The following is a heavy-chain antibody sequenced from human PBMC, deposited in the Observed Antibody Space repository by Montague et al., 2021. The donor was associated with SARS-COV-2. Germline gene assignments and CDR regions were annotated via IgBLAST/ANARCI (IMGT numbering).Heavy chain of an antibody. CDR1: GGSISSGSYY. CDR3: ARAHSGSWAHLDN. J-gene: IGHJ4*02. CDR2: IDTSGTT. D-gene: IGHD5-12*01. Sequence: TLSLTCTVSGGSISSGSYYWSWIRQPAGKGLEWIGRIDTSGTTDYXVSLKSRVTISVDTSKNQFSLKLTSVTAADTAVYYCARAHSGSWAHLDNWGQGSLVTVSS. V-gene: IGHV4-61*02.